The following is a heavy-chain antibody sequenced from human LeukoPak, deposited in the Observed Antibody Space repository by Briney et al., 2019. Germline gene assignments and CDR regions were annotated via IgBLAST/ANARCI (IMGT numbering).Heavy chain of an antibody. V-gene: IGHV3-23*01. D-gene: IGHD6-19*01. CDR1: GFTFTNFA. Sequence: GGSLRLSCAASGFTFTNFAMKWVRQAPGKGLEWVADISGGGEHTFYADSVKGRFTISRDNSKDTLHLQMNILRPEDTALYYCAKDSSTIIAVAGSDYWGQGTLVTVSS. CDR3: AKDSSTIIAVAGSDY. J-gene: IGHJ4*02. CDR2: ISGGGEHT.